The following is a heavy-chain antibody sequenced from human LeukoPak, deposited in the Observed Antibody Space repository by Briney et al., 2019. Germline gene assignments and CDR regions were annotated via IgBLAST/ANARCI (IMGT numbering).Heavy chain of an antibody. V-gene: IGHV1-2*02. J-gene: IGHJ5*02. D-gene: IGHD2-15*01. CDR3: ARAEDIVVVVAATPSWFDP. CDR1: GYTFTGYY. CDR2: INPNSGGT. Sequence: GASVKVSCKASGYTFTGYYMHWVRQAPGQGLEWMGWINPNSGGTNYAQKFQGRVTMTRDTSISTAYMELSRLRSDDTAVYYCARAEDIVVVVAATPSWFDPWGQGTLVTVSS.